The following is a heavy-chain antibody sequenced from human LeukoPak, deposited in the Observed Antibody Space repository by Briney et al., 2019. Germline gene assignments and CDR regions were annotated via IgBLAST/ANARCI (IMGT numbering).Heavy chain of an antibody. Sequence: SVKVSCKASGGTFSSYTISWVRQAPGQGLEWMGRIIPILGIANYAQKFQGRVTITAGKSTGTAYMELSSLRSEDTAVYYCARGTYYDFWSGINWFDPWGQGTLVTVSS. CDR1: GGTFSSYT. V-gene: IGHV1-69*02. CDR3: ARGTYYDFWSGINWFDP. CDR2: IIPILGIA. J-gene: IGHJ5*02. D-gene: IGHD3-3*01.